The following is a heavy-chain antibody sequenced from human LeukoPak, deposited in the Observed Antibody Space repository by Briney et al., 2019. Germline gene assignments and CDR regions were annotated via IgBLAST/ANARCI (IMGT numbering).Heavy chain of an antibody. Sequence: GGSLRLSCAASGFTFSSYAMHWVRQAPGKGLEWVAIMSYDGNNKFYADSVKGRFTISRDNSKDTLYLQINSLRGEDTAVYYCARASREGTENWCDPWGQGTLVTVSS. V-gene: IGHV3-30-3*01. CDR2: MSYDGNNK. CDR1: GFTFSSYA. D-gene: IGHD2-21*02. J-gene: IGHJ5*02. CDR3: ARASREGTENWCDP.